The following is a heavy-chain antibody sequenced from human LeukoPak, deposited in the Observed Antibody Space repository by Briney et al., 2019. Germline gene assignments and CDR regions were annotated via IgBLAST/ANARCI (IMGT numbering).Heavy chain of an antibody. CDR1: GFTFSTYS. CDR3: AREAEGGNWFDP. CDR2: INWNGGST. J-gene: IGHJ5*02. D-gene: IGHD3-16*01. Sequence: GGSLRLSCAASGFTFSTYSMNWVRQAPGKGLEWVSGINWNGGSTGYADSVKGRFTISRDNAKNSLYLQMHSLRAEDTALYYCAREAEGGNWFDPWGQGTLVTVSS. V-gene: IGHV3-20*04.